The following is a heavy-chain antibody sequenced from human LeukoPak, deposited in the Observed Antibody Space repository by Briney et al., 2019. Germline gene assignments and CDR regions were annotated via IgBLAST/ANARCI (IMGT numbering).Heavy chain of an antibody. Sequence: TLCLTCTVPGGSICGGGSCWSWVSLHPGECLGWLGYVYYSGSTYYNPSLKSRVTISVDTSKNQFSLKLSSVTVADTAVYYCARAGITIFGVVKGAFDIWGQGTMVTVSS. V-gene: IGHV4-31*02. D-gene: IGHD3-3*01. CDR3: ARAGITIFGVVKGAFDI. CDR1: GGSICGGGSC. J-gene: IGHJ3*02. CDR2: VYYSGST.